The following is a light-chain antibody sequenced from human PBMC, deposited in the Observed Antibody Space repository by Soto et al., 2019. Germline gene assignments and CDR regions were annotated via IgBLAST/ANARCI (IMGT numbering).Light chain of an antibody. CDR2: RNN. Sequence: QSVLTQAPSASGIPGQRGSISCSGSSSNIGSNYVYWYQQLPGTAPKLLIYRNNQRPSGVPDRFSGSKSGTSASLAISGLRSEDEADYYCAAWDDSLSGRGVFGTGTKVTVL. J-gene: IGLJ1*01. V-gene: IGLV1-47*01. CDR3: AAWDDSLSGRGV. CDR1: SSNIGSNY.